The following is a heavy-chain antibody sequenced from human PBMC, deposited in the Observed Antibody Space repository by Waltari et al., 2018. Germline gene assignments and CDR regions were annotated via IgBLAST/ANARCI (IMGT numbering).Heavy chain of an antibody. CDR1: GGSISSSSYY. J-gene: IGHJ3*02. D-gene: IGHD3-22*01. CDR3: ARRIVVHYAFDI. Sequence: QLQLQESGPGLVKPSETLSLTCTVSGGSISSSSYYWGWIRQPPGKGLECIGSIYYSGSTYYNPSLKSRVTISVDTSKNQFSLKLSSVTAADTAVYYCARRIVVHYAFDIWGQGTMVTVSS. V-gene: IGHV4-39*01. CDR2: IYYSGST.